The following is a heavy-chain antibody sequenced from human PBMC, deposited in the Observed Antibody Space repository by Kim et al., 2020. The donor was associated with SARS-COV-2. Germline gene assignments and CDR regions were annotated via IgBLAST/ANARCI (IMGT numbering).Heavy chain of an antibody. D-gene: IGHD3-22*01. J-gene: IGHJ3*02. Sequence: ASVKVSCKASGYTFTGYYMHWVRQAPGQGLEWMGWINPNSGGTNYAQKFQGRVTMTRDTSISTAYMELSRLRSDDTAVYYCARHYYDRTHKERLIDAFDIWGQGTMVTVSS. V-gene: IGHV1-2*02. CDR1: GYTFTGYY. CDR2: INPNSGGT. CDR3: ARHYYDRTHKERLIDAFDI.